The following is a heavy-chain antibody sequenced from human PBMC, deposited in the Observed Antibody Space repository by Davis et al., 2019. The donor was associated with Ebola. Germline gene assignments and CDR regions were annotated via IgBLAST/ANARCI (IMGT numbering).Heavy chain of an antibody. Sequence: ASVKVSCKASGYTFTSYTVSWVRQAPGQGLVWMGWISGYNGNTKYAQEFQGRVSMTTDTSASTAYMELRGLRSDDTAVYYCARDRRQSYGAGVIDEYYGMDVWGQGTTVTVSS. CDR1: GYTFTSYT. D-gene: IGHD3-10*01. V-gene: IGHV1-18*01. CDR2: ISGYNGNT. J-gene: IGHJ6*02. CDR3: ARDRRQSYGAGVIDEYYGMDV.